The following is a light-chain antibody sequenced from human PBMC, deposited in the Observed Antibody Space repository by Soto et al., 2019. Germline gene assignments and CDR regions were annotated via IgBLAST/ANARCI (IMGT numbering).Light chain of an antibody. V-gene: IGLV2-11*01. CDR3: CSYADTSVV. J-gene: IGLJ2*01. CDR2: DVS. Sequence: QSVLTQPRSVSGSPGQSVTISCTGTSSDVGGYNYVSWYQQHPGKAPKLMIYDVSKWPSGVPDRFSGSKSGNTASLTISGLQAEDEADYYCCSYADTSVVFGGGTKLTVL. CDR1: SSDVGGYNY.